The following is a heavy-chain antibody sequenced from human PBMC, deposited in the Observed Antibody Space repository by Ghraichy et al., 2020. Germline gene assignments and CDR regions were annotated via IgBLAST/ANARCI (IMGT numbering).Heavy chain of an antibody. Sequence: SCAASGFTFNTYGMHWVRQAPGKGLEWVAIIWFDGSHKYYADSVKGRFTISRDNSKNTLYLQMNSLRAEDTAVYYCARDRENWDYGSGSYYYYYGMDVWGQGTTVTVSS. CDR2: IWFDGSHK. CDR3: ARDRENWDYGSGSYYYYYGMDV. V-gene: IGHV3-33*01. J-gene: IGHJ6*02. CDR1: GFTFNTYG. D-gene: IGHD3-10*01.